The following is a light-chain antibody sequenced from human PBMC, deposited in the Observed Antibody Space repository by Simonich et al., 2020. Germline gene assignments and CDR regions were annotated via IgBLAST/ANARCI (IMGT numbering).Light chain of an antibody. V-gene: IGKV3-15*01. CDR1: QSVRSN. CDR3: QQYNNWSWT. CDR2: GAS. J-gene: IGKJ1*01. Sequence: EIVMTQSPATLSVSPGKRATLSCRASQSVRSNLAWYQQKPGQAPRILIYGASTRATGIPARFIGSGSGTEFTLTISSMQSEDFAVYYCQQYNNWSWTFGQGTKVEIK.